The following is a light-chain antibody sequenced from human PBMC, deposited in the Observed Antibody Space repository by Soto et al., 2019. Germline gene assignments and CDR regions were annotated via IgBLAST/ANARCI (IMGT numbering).Light chain of an antibody. Sequence: DIQMTQSPSSLSASVGGSVTITCRASQSIGTYLNWYQQESGRAPKLLICAASSLQSGVPSRFSGSGSGVNFTLSVSNPQPGDFATYYCQQTFSVPPTFGGGTKVDLK. CDR2: AAS. V-gene: IGKV1-39*01. J-gene: IGKJ4*01. CDR3: QQTFSVPPT. CDR1: QSIGTY.